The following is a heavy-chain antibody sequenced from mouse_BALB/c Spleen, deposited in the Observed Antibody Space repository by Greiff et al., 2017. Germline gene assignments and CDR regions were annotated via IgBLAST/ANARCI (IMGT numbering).Heavy chain of an antibody. Sequence: DVMLVESGGGLVKPGGSLKLSCAASGFTFSDYYMYWVRQTPEKRLEWVATISDGGSYTYYPDSVKGRFTISRDNAKNNLYLQMSSLKSEDTAMYYCASNYDYDGYAMDDWGQGTSVTVSS. V-gene: IGHV5-4*02. CDR2: ISDGGSYT. CDR1: GFTFSDYY. CDR3: ASNYDYDGYAMDD. J-gene: IGHJ4*01. D-gene: IGHD2-4*01.